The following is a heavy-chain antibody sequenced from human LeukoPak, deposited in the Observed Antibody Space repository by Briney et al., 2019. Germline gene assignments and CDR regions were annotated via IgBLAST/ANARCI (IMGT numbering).Heavy chain of an antibody. J-gene: IGHJ6*03. Sequence: SGGSLRLSCAASGFTFSSYAMNWVRQAPGKGLEWVSSISASSTYIFYGDSVKGRFTLSRDNARSSLYLQMNGLRAEDTAVYYCARIAISSLGAYYMDVWGKGTTVTVSS. CDR3: ARIAISSLGAYYMDV. D-gene: IGHD5-24*01. CDR1: GFTFSSYA. CDR2: ISASSTYI. V-gene: IGHV3-21*01.